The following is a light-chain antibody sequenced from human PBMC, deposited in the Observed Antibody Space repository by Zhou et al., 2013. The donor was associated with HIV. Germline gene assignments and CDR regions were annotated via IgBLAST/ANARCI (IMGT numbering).Light chain of an antibody. CDR2: GTS. V-gene: IGKV1-NL1*01. CDR3: QQYGRT. CDR1: QAISNS. J-gene: IGKJ2*01. Sequence: DIQMTQSPSSLSASVGDRVTMTCRASQAISNSLAWYQQTLGKAPKLLLFGTSRLGSGAPSRFSGSGSGTEYTLTISSLQPEDFAIYYCQQYGRTFGQGTKLEIK.